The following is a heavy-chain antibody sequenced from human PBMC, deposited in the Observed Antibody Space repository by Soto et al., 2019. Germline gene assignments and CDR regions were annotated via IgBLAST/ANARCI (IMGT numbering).Heavy chain of an antibody. CDR3: ARDLQMATIRGGDY. Sequence: GGSVRLSCTASGFTFNTYNMNWVRQAPGRWLEWVSSISSSTTHILYADSVNGRFTISRDNGKNSLYLQMNSLRAEDTAVYYCARDLQMATIRGGDYWGQGTKVTVSS. CDR1: GFTFNTYN. J-gene: IGHJ4*02. V-gene: IGHV3-21*06. D-gene: IGHD5-12*01. CDR2: ISSSTTHI.